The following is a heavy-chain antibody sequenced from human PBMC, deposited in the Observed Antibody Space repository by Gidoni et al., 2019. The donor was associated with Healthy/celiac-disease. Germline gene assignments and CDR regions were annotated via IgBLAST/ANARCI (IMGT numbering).Heavy chain of an antibody. V-gene: IGHV1-46*03. CDR2: INPSGGST. CDR3: AGWFGDPRAGNYYYYGMDV. D-gene: IGHD3-10*01. Sequence: QVQLVQSGAEVKKPGASVKVSCKASGYTFTSYYMHWVRQAPGQGLEWMGIINPSGGSTSYAQKFQGRVTMTRDTSTSTVYMELSSLRSEDTAVYYCAGWFGDPRAGNYYYYGMDVWGQGTTVTVSS. CDR1: GYTFTSYY. J-gene: IGHJ6*02.